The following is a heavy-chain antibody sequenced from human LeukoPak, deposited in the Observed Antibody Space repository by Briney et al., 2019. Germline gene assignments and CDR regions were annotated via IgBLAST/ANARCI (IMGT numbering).Heavy chain of an antibody. D-gene: IGHD3-22*01. V-gene: IGHV1-2*02. J-gene: IGHJ4*02. CDR3: ARGDRYYDTSGYRSFDH. CDR2: ISPKSDGT. Sequence: GASVKVSCKASGGTFSSYTISWVRQAPGQGLEWMGWISPKSDGTKYAQKFQGRVTMTRDTTISTAYMELSSLRSDDTAVYYCARGDRYYDTSGYRSFDHWGQGTQVTVSS. CDR1: GGTFSSYT.